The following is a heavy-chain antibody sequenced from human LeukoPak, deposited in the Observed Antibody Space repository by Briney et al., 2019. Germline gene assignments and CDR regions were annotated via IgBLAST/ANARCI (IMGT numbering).Heavy chain of an antibody. CDR2: IYGSSRT. V-gene: IGHV3-NL1*01. CDR1: GFTFSSYG. J-gene: IGHJ4*02. Sequence: PGGSLRLSCAASGFTFSSYGMHWVRQAPGKGLEWVSVIYGSSRTYYADSVKGRFTISRDNSKNTVYLQMDSLRAEDTAVYYCARDRADGYNYGDYFDNWGQGTLVTVSS. CDR3: ARDRADGYNYGDYFDN. D-gene: IGHD5-18*01.